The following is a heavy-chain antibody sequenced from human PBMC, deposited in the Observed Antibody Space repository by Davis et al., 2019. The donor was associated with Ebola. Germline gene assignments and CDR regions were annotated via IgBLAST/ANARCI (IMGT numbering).Heavy chain of an antibody. CDR1: VCTFSSYA. D-gene: IGHD3-3*01. V-gene: IGHV1-69*05. CDR3: ARDQYYDFWSGYSTYYYYGMDV. Sequence: SVKVSCQASVCTFSSYAISWVRQAPGQGLEWMGGIIPIFGTASYAQKFQGRVTMTRDTSTSTVYMELSSLRSGDTAVYYCARDQYYDFWSGYSTYYYYGMDVWGQGTTVTVSS. CDR2: IIPIFGTA. J-gene: IGHJ6*02.